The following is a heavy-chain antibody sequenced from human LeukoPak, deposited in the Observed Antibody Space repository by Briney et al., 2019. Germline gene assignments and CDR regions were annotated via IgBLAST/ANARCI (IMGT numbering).Heavy chain of an antibody. CDR2: ISGSGGST. CDR1: GFTFSSYA. D-gene: IGHD3-22*01. J-gene: IGHJ4*02. V-gene: IGHV3-23*01. Sequence: PGGSLRLSCAASGFTFSSYAMSWVRQAPGKGLEWVSAISGSGGSTYYADSVKGRFTISRDNSKNTLFMQMNSLRAEDTAVYYCATLPMYYYDSSGYSGPYWGQGTLVTVSS. CDR3: ATLPMYYYDSSGYSGPY.